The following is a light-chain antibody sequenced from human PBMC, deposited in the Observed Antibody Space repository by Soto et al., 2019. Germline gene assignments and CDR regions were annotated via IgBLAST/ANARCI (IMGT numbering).Light chain of an antibody. CDR1: QSISSY. V-gene: IGKV1-39*01. Sequence: DIQMTQSPSSLSASVRDRVTITCRASQSISSYLNWYQQKPGKAPKLLIYAASSLQSGVPSRFSGSGSGTDFTLTISSLQPEDFAIYYCQQSYSTPLFGPGTKVDIK. J-gene: IGKJ3*01. CDR3: QQSYSTPL. CDR2: AAS.